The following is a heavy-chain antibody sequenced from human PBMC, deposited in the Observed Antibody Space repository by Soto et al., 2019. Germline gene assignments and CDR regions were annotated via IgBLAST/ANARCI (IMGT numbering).Heavy chain of an antibody. D-gene: IGHD4-17*01. CDR1: GGTFSSYA. Sequence: GASVKVSCKASGGTFSSYAISWVRQAPGQGLEWMGGIIPIFGTANYAQKFQGRVTITADESTSTAYMELSGLRSEDTAVYYCARVVCTQNGYGGNSEVCAFDIWGQGTMVTVSS. CDR3: ARVVCTQNGYGGNSEVCAFDI. V-gene: IGHV1-69*13. CDR2: IIPIFGTA. J-gene: IGHJ3*02.